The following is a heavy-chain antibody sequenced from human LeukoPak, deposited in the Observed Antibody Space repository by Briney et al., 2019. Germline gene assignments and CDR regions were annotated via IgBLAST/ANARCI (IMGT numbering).Heavy chain of an antibody. V-gene: IGHV1-69*13. CDR2: IIHIFGPA. CDR1: AGTLSSYA. CDR3: ARDRYSGSYFHWFDP. D-gene: IGHD1-26*01. Sequence: ASVTVSCKASAGTLSSYAISWVRQSPRQGLEWVGGIIHIFGPANYAQKFQGRVTITADESTSTAYMELSSLRSEDTAVYYCARDRYSGSYFHWFDPWGQGTLVTVSS. J-gene: IGHJ5*02.